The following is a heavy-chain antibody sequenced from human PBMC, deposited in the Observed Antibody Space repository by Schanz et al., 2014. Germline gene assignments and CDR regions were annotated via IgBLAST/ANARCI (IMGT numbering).Heavy chain of an antibody. CDR3: AKDAPYPFDL. Sequence: EVQLVESGGGWVQPGGSLRLSCAASGFSLDIFAVSWVRQARGKGLEWVSAISGSGGSTYYADSVKGRFTISRDNSKNTLYLQMKSLRAEDTAIYYCAKDAPYPFDLWGRGTLITVSS. J-gene: IGHJ2*01. CDR1: GFSLDIFA. V-gene: IGHV3-23*04. CDR2: ISGSGGST.